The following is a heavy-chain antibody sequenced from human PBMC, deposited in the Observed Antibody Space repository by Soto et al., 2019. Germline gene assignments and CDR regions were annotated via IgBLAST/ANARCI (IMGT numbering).Heavy chain of an antibody. CDR3: ARDSSGRHDY. V-gene: IGHV4-61*01. CDR2: VYQSGTT. CDR1: GGSVRSGSYY. Sequence: SETLSLTCSVSGGSVRSGSYYWTWIRQPPGKGLEWIGYVYQSGTTNYNASLKSRVTISIDTSKNQFFLKLNSVTAADTAVYYCARDSSGRHDYWGQGTLVTVSS. D-gene: IGHD3-22*01. J-gene: IGHJ4*02.